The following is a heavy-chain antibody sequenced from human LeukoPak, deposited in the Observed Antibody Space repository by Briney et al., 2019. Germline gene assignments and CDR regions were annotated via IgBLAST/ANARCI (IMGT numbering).Heavy chain of an antibody. V-gene: IGHV1-8*01. CDR1: GHTFTSYD. CDR2: MNPNSGNT. D-gene: IGHD6-13*01. CDR3: ARAPPYSSSWDYYYYYGMDV. Sequence: GASVKVSCKASGHTFTSYDINWVRQATGQGLEWMGWMNPNSGNTGYAQKFQGRVTMTRNTSISTAYMELSSLRSEDTAVYYCARAPPYSSSWDYYYYYGMDVWGQGTTVTVSS. J-gene: IGHJ6*02.